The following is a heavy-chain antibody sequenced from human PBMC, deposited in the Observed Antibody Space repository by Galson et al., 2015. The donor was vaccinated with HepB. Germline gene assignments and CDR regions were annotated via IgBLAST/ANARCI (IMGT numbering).Heavy chain of an antibody. D-gene: IGHD2-8*02. V-gene: IGHV3-33*01. J-gene: IGHJ5*01. Sequence: SLRLSCAASGFTFSNYGIHWVRQAPGKGLEWVAVIWHDGSNKYYADSVKGRFTISRDNSKNTLDLQMNSLRAEDTAVYYCARDYTGASYDLDSWGQGTLVTVSS. CDR2: IWHDGSNK. CDR1: GFTFSNYG. CDR3: ARDYTGASYDLDS.